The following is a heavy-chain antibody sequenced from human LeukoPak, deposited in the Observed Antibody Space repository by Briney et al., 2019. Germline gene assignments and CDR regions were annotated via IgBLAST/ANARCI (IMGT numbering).Heavy chain of an antibody. CDR1: GFTFDEYA. CDR2: ISWNSYDI. CDR3: AKGVGTSYHYHMDV. J-gene: IGHJ6*03. V-gene: IGHV3-9*03. Sequence: GGSLRLSCAASGFTFDEYAMHWVRQPPGKGLEWVSGISWNSYDIGYADSVKGRFTISRDNAKNSLYPQMNSLRAEDMALYYCAKGVGTSYHYHMDVCGKGTTVIVSS. D-gene: IGHD1-26*01.